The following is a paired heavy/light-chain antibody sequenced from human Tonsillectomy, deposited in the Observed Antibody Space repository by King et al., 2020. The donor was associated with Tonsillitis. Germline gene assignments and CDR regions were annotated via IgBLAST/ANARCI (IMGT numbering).Heavy chain of an antibody. CDR2: ISGGGGST. CDR1: GFPLRSYA. CDR3: AKSDGYNWGGSYFDN. D-gene: IGHD3-16*01. Sequence: EVRLLESGGGFVQPGGSLRLSCAASGFTSGFPLRSYAMTWVRQAPGKGLEWVSAISGGGGSTYYADSVKGRFTISRDNSKNTLYLQMNSLRAEDTAVYYCAKSDGYNWGGSYFDNWGQGTLVTVSS. J-gene: IGHJ4*02. V-gene: IGHV3-23*01.
Light chain of an antibody. J-gene: IGLJ2*01. CDR2: QDN. CDR1: KLGDRY. Sequence: SYELTQPPSVSVSPGQTASITCSGDKLGDRYACWYQQKPGQSPVLVIYQDNKRPSGIPERFSGSNSGNTATLTISGTQAMDEADYYCQAWDSGHVVFGGGTKLTVL. V-gene: IGLV3-1*01. CDR3: QAWDSGHVV.